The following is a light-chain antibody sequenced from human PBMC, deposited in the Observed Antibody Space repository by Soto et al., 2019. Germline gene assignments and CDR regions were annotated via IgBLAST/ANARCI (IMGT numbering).Light chain of an antibody. CDR2: GVT. CDR1: SRDVGSFNR. V-gene: IGLV2-18*02. Sequence: QSVLTQPPSVSGSPGQSVTISCTGTSRDVGSFNRVSWYQQPPGAAPKLLIYGVTNRPSGVPDRFSGSKSGNTASLTISGLQAEDEADYYCSSFTSSNTYVFGRGTKVTVL. CDR3: SSFTSSNTYV. J-gene: IGLJ1*01.